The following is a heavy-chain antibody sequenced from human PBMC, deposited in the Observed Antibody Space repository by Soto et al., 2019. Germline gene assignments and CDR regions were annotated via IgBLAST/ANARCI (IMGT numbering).Heavy chain of an antibody. Sequence: QVQLVQSGAEVKKPGTSVKVSCKASGYTVTSYGFSWVRQAPGQGLEWMGWISADNRYTSYAQKLQGRVTMTTDTSTSTAYMELRSLTSDDTAVYYCARDQDGDYSNWFDPWGQGTLVTVSS. CDR2: ISADNRYT. CDR3: ARDQDGDYSNWFDP. V-gene: IGHV1-18*01. J-gene: IGHJ5*02. D-gene: IGHD4-17*01. CDR1: GYTVTSYG.